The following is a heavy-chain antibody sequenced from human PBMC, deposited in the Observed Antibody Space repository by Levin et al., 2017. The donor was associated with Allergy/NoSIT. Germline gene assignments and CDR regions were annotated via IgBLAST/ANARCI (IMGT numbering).Heavy chain of an antibody. V-gene: IGHV3-30*18. CDR1: GFTFSSYG. CDR3: AKGRMVRGVILSSVLPYFDY. Sequence: PGGSLRLSCAASGFTFSSYGMHWVRQAPGKGLEWVAVISYDGSNKYYADSVKGRFTISRDNSKNTLYLQMNSLRAEDTAVYYCAKGRMVRGVILSSVLPYFDYWGQGTLVTVSS. CDR2: ISYDGSNK. J-gene: IGHJ4*02. D-gene: IGHD3-10*01.